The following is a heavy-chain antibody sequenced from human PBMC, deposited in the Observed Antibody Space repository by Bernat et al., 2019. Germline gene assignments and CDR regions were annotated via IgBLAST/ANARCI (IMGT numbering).Heavy chain of an antibody. D-gene: IGHD5-18*01. CDR2: IIPIFGTA. CDR3: ARGDTAMGTFVY. Sequence: QVQLVQSGAEVKKPGSSVKVSCKASGGTFSSYAISWVRQAPGQGLEWMGGIIPIFGTANYAQKFQGRVTITADESTSPAYMELSSLRSEDPAVYSCARGDTAMGTFVYWGQGTLVTVSS. V-gene: IGHV1-69*01. J-gene: IGHJ4*02. CDR1: GGTFSSYA.